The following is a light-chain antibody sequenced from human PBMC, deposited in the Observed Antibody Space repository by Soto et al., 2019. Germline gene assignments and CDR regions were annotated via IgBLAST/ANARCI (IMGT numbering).Light chain of an antibody. CDR3: QLYGISPWT. Sequence: ENVLKHSLGTLSLTPGERATRSCRASQSVSSSYLAWYQQKPGQAPRLLIYGASSRATGIPDRFSGSGSGTDFTLTISRLEPEDFAVYYCQLYGISPWTFGQGSIVDIK. V-gene: IGKV3-20*01. J-gene: IGKJ1*01. CDR1: QSVSSSY. CDR2: GAS.